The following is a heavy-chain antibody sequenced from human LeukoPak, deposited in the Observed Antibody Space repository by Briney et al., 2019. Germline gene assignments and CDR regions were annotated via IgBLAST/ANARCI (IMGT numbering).Heavy chain of an antibody. V-gene: IGHV4-59*12. Sequence: SETLSLTCTVSGGSISNYYWNWIRQPPGKGLEWIGYIYYSGTTYYNPSLKSRVTISVDKSKNQFSLKLSSVTAADTAVYYCARDKWELFYFDYWGQGTLVTVSS. CDR1: GGSISNYY. J-gene: IGHJ4*02. D-gene: IGHD1-26*01. CDR3: ARDKWELFYFDY. CDR2: IYYSGTT.